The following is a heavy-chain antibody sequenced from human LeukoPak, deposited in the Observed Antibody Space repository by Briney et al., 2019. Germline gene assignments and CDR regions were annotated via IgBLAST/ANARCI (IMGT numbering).Heavy chain of an antibody. CDR3: VKGNNYDSSGYQFDY. CDR2: ISSNGGST. CDR1: GFTFRSYV. V-gene: IGHV3-64D*06. J-gene: IGHJ4*02. D-gene: IGHD3-22*01. Sequence: GGSLRLSCSASGFTFRSYVMYWVRQAPGKGLEYVSIISSNGGSTNYADSVKGRFTISRDNSKNTLYLQMSSLRAEDTAVYYCVKGNNYDSSGYQFDYWGQGTLVTVSS.